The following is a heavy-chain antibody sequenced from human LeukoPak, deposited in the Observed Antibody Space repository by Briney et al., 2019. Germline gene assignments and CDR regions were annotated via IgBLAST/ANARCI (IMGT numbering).Heavy chain of an antibody. V-gene: IGHV3-23*01. D-gene: IGHD4-17*01. J-gene: IGHJ4*02. Sequence: GGSLRLSCAASGFTFSIYVMSWVRQTPGKGLEWVSYISASGATTYFADSVKGRFTISRDNSKNTLYLQMSSLRAEDTAVYYCAKGRPYGDYVSDFDYWGQGTLVTVSS. CDR3: AKGRPYGDYVSDFDY. CDR2: ISASGATT. CDR1: GFTFSIYV.